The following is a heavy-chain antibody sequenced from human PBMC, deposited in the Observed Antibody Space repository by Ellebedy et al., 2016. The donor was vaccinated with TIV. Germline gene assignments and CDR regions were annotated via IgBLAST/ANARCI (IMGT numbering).Heavy chain of an antibody. D-gene: IGHD6-13*01. J-gene: IGHJ5*02. V-gene: IGHV5-51*01. CDR3: ARHPGSSWSKGTDNWFDP. CDR1: GYSFTSYW. CDR2: IYPGDSDT. Sequence: KVSCKGSGYSFTSYWIGWVRQMPGKGLEWMGIIYPGDSDTRYSPSFQGQVTISADKSINTAYLQWSSLKASDTAMYYCARHPGSSWSKGTDNWFDPWGQGTLVTVSS.